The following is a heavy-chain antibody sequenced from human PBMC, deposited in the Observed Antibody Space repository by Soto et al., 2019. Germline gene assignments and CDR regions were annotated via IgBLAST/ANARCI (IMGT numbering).Heavy chain of an antibody. CDR3: ARDPPDFNSGFDS. Sequence: SQTLSLTCXICGDSVSNNGATWNWIRQSPSRGLEWLGRAYYRSRWQYDYATSVRSRITINPDTSKNQISLQLTSVTPEDTAVYYCARDPPDFNSGFDSWGQGSLVTVSS. J-gene: IGHJ4*02. V-gene: IGHV6-1*01. CDR1: GDSVSNNGAT. CDR2: AYYRSRWQY. D-gene: IGHD1-26*01.